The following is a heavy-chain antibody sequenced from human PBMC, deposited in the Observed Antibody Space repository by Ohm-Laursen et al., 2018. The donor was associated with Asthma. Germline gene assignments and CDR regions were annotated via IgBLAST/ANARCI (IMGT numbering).Heavy chain of an antibody. V-gene: IGHV1-18*04. CDR3: ARDTDDSSGYYYAAIDY. D-gene: IGHD3-22*01. Sequence: SVKVSCKASGYTFTSYGISWVRQAPGQGLEWMGWISAYNGNTNYAQKPQGRVTMTTDTSTSTAYMELRSLRSDDTAVYYCARDTDDSSGYYYAAIDYWGQGTLVTVSS. CDR1: GYTFTSYG. CDR2: ISAYNGNT. J-gene: IGHJ4*02.